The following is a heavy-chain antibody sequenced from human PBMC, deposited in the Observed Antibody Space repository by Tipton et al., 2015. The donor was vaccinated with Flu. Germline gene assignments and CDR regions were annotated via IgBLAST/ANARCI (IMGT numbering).Heavy chain of an antibody. CDR2: ICYSGST. Sequence: TLSLTCNVSGGSISNYYWSWIRQRPGKGLEWIGYICYSGSTNYNPSLKSQFTLSVDTSKNQFSLKLSSVTAADTAVYYCAGVHIGVACVYLQNWGKGTLFAASS. V-gene: IGHV4-59*01. CDR1: GGSISNYY. CDR3: AGVHIGVACVYLQN. J-gene: IGHJ1*01. D-gene: IGHD6-19*01.